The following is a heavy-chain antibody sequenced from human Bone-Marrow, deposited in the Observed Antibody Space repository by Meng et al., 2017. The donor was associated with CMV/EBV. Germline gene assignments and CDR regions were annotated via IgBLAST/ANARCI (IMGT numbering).Heavy chain of an antibody. Sequence: GSLRLSCAVFGGSFSGYYWSWIRQPPGKGLEWIGEIDHSGSTNYNPSLKSRVSMAVDTSQNQFLLTVTSVTAADTAVYYCARLLKRSWSPAYNWFEPWGQGILVTVSS. CDR3: ARLLKRSWSPAYNWFEP. J-gene: IGHJ5*02. V-gene: IGHV4-34*01. CDR2: IDHSGST. D-gene: IGHD3-16*01. CDR1: GGSFSGYY.